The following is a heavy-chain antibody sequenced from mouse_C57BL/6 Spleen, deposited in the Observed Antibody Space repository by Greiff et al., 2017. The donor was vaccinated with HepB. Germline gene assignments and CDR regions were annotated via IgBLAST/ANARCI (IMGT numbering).Heavy chain of an antibody. D-gene: IGHD1-1*01. J-gene: IGHJ2*01. CDR2: ISSGGSYT. Sequence: DVQLVESGGDLVKPGGSLKLSCAASGFTFSSYGMSWVRQTPDKRLEWVATISSGGSYTYYPDSVKGRFTISRDNAKNTLYLQMSSLKSEDTAMYYCARLYGSTYFDYWGQGTTLTVAS. V-gene: IGHV5-6*01. CDR1: GFTFSSYG. CDR3: ARLYGSTYFDY.